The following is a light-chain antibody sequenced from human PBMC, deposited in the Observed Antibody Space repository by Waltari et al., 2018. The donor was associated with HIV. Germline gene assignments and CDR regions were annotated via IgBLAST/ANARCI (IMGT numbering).Light chain of an antibody. J-gene: IGKJ1*01. V-gene: IGKV3-15*01. CDR3: QQYHSWPWT. Sequence: LIMTQSPGSLSVSPVERVTLSFRASPSVSNNFAWFQHQRGQPPRLLSFGVSSKAAGVPDIFRGSGSGTEFNLTISGLRSEDFATYYCQQYHSWPWTFGQGTKVEV. CDR1: PSVSNN. CDR2: GVS.